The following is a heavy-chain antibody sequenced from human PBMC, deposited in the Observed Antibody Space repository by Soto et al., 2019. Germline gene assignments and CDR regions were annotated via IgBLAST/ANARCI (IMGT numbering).Heavy chain of an antibody. CDR3: ARSITMVRGVIMIFDY. CDR1: GDSISNYY. J-gene: IGHJ4*02. V-gene: IGHV4-59*08. D-gene: IGHD3-10*01. Sequence: PSETLSLTCTVSGDSISNYYWTWIRQPPGKGLEWIGCFYNSGNTNYNPSLKSRVTISDDTSTNQFSLTLSSVTAADTAVYYCARSITMVRGVIMIFDYWGQGTLVTVSS. CDR2: FYNSGNT.